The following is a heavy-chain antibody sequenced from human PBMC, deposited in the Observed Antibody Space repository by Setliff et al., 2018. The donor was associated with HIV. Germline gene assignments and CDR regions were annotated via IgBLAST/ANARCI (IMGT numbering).Heavy chain of an antibody. J-gene: IGHJ6*02. CDR2: IDPSDSYT. V-gene: IGHV5-10-1*01. CDR1: GYSFTSYW. CDR3: ARHLAARPDPYYYYGMDV. D-gene: IGHD6-6*01. Sequence: PGESLKISCKGSGYSFTSYWISWVRQMPGKGLEWMGRIDPSDSYTNYSPSFQGHVTISADKSISTAYLQWSSLKASDTAMYYCARHLAARPDPYYYYGMDVWGQGTTVTVSS.